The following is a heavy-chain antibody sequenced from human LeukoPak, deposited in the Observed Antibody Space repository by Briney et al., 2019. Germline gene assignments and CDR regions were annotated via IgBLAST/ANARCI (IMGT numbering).Heavy chain of an antibody. V-gene: IGHV1-8*01. D-gene: IGHD6-19*01. CDR1: GYTFTSYD. J-gene: IGHJ3*02. Sequence: ASVKVSCKASGYTFTSYDINWVRQATGQGLEWMGWMNPNSGNTGYAQKYRGRVTMTRNTSISTAYMELSSLRSEDTAVYYCARGSSYSSGWYAFDIWGQGTMFTVSS. CDR3: ARGSSYSSGWYAFDI. CDR2: MNPNSGNT.